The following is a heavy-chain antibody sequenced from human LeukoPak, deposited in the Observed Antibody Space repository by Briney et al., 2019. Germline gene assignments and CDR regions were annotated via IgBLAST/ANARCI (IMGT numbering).Heavy chain of an antibody. Sequence: ASVTVSCKASGYTLTSYYMHWVRQAPGQGLEWMRIINPSGGSTSYAQKFQGRVTMTRDTSTSTVYMELSSLRSEDTAVYYCARDPSVVAATPGDYWGQGTLVTVSS. CDR3: ARDPSVVAATPGDY. CDR1: GYTLTSYY. CDR2: INPSGGST. V-gene: IGHV1-46*01. J-gene: IGHJ4*02. D-gene: IGHD2-15*01.